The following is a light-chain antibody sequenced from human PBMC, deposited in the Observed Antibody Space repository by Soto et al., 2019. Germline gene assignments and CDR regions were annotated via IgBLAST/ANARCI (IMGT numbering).Light chain of an antibody. V-gene: IGKV1-5*01. J-gene: IGKJ2*01. CDR1: QTIHSW. Sequence: DIQMTQSPSTLSASVGDRVTITCRASQTIHSWLAWYQQKPGKAPKLRIYDASTLEGGVSSRFGGSGTGTEFTLTISSLQPDDFATYYCQQYHTYSYTFGQGTKLEIK. CDR3: QQYHTYSYT. CDR2: DAS.